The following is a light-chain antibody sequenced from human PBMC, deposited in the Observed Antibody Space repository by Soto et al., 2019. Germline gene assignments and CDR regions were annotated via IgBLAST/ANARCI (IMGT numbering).Light chain of an antibody. Sequence: DIELTHSPSSLSASFGYKFTITFRSSQSIRSYLNWVQQKPGKAPKLLIYDASSLQTGVPSRFSGSGSGTDFSLTISSLQPEDFATYYCQQSYSTPPWTFGQGTKVDIK. CDR2: DAS. CDR1: QSIRSY. V-gene: IGKV1-39*01. CDR3: QQSYSTPPWT. J-gene: IGKJ1*01.